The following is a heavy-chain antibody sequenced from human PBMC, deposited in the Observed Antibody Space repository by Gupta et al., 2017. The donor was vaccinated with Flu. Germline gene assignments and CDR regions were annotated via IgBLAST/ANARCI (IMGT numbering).Heavy chain of an antibody. J-gene: IGHJ4*02. V-gene: IGHV3-30*18. D-gene: IGHD3-22*01. CDR2: ISYDGSNK. CDR1: GFTFSSYG. Sequence: QVQLVESGGGVVQPGRSLRLSCAASGFTFSSYGMHWVRQAPGKGLERVAVISYDGSNKYYADSVKGRFTISRDNSKNTLYLQMNSLRAEDTAVYYCAKDQHYYDSSGPQLWGQGTLVTVSS. CDR3: AKDQHYYDSSGPQL.